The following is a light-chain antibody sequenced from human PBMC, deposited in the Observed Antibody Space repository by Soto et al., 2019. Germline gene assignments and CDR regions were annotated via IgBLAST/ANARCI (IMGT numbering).Light chain of an antibody. CDR1: QTISSW. Sequence: DIHMTQSPSTLSGSVGYRFTITCRASQTISSWLAWYQQKPGKAPKLLIYKASTLKSGVPSRFSGSGSGTEFTLTISSLQPDDFATYYCQHYNSYSEAFGQGTKVDTK. J-gene: IGKJ1*01. CDR3: QHYNSYSEA. CDR2: KAS. V-gene: IGKV1-5*03.